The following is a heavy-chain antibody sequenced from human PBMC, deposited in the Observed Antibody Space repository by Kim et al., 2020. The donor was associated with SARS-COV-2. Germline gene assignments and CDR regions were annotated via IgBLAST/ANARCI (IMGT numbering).Heavy chain of an antibody. D-gene: IGHD3-3*01. V-gene: IGHV4-59*09. CDR3: ARGGSGNGGDAFDI. J-gene: IGHJ3*02. Sequence: NPSLKSRVTIAVDTSKKQCSRKLSSVTAADTAVYYCARGGSGNGGDAFDIWGQGTMVTVSS.